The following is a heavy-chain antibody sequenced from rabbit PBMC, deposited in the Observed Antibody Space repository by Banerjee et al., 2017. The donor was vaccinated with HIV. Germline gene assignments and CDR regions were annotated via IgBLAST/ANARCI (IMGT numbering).Heavy chain of an antibody. V-gene: IGHV1S45*01. CDR1: GFSFSSGYY. CDR3: ARDSYDDYGDLNL. D-gene: IGHD2-1*01. Sequence: QEQLEESGGDLVKPEGSLTLTCTASGFSFSSGYYMCWVRQAPGKGLEWIACIYAGSRDTTYYASWAKGRFTISKTSSTTVTLQMTSLTAADTATYFCARDSYDDYGDLNLWGPGTLVTVS. CDR2: IYAGSRDTT. J-gene: IGHJ4*01.